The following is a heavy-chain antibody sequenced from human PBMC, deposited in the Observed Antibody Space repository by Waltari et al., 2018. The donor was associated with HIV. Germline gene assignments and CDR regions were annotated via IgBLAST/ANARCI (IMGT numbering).Heavy chain of an antibody. J-gene: IGHJ6*02. CDR2: ISSSSFNI. CDR1: GFNFGDYA. D-gene: IGHD3-9*01. Sequence: EVHLVESGGALVQRGGSLRLSCAASGFNFGDYAMTWVRQPPGKGLEWTSYISSSSFNIKYVDSVKGRFTISRDNTKNSLELQMNNLRDEDTAVYYCARDTLNFYFGLDAWGQGTTVTVSS. CDR3: ARDTLNFYFGLDA. V-gene: IGHV3-48*02.